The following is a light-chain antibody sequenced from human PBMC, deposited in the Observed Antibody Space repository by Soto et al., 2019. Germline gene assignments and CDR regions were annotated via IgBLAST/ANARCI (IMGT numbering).Light chain of an antibody. CDR3: QQTYSTPIT. J-gene: IGKJ5*01. Sequence: DIQMTQSPSSLSASVGDRVTITCRASHIISDYLNWYQQKPGIAPKLLIYAASSLQSGVPSRFSGSGSGTDFTLPISSLQPEDFATYYCQQTYSTPITFGQGTRLEIK. CDR2: AAS. CDR1: HIISDY. V-gene: IGKV1-39*01.